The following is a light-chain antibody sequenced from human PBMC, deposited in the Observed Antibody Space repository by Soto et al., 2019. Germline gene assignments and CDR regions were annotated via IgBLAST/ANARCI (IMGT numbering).Light chain of an antibody. CDR2: KAS. Sequence: DIQMTQSPSTLSASVGDRVAITCRASQSISTWLAWYQQKPGKVPKLLIHKASRLESGVPSRFSGSGSGTEFTLTISSLQPDDFATYFCQQYNSFRSFGQGTNVEIK. CDR3: QQYNSFRS. V-gene: IGKV1-5*03. CDR1: QSISTW. J-gene: IGKJ1*01.